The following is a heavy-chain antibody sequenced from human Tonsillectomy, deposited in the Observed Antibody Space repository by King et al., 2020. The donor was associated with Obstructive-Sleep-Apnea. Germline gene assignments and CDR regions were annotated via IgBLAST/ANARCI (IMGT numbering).Heavy chain of an antibody. V-gene: IGHV4-39*07. CDR1: GGSISSSSYY. D-gene: IGHD6-13*01. CDR3: ARDAVAAADSFDY. Sequence: QLQESGPGLVKPSETLSLTCTVSGGSISSSSYYWGWIRQPPGKGLEWIGTIYYSGSTYYNPSLKSRVTISIYTSKNQFSLELNSMTAADTAVYYCARDAVAAADSFDYWGQGTLVTVSS. J-gene: IGHJ4*02. CDR2: IYYSGST.